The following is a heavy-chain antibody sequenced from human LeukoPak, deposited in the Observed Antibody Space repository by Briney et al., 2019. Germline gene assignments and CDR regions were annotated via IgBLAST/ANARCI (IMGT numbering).Heavy chain of an antibody. CDR3: ARETSRIVVVPAAIERTFDY. CDR1: GGSISSGSYY. D-gene: IGHD2-2*01. V-gene: IGHV4-61*02. Sequence: PSETLSLTCTVSGGSISSGSYYWSWIRQPAGKGLEWIGRIYTSGSTNHNPSLKSRVTISVDTSKNQFSLKLSSVTAADTAVYYCARETSRIVVVPAAIERTFDYWGQGTLVTVSS. J-gene: IGHJ4*02. CDR2: IYTSGST.